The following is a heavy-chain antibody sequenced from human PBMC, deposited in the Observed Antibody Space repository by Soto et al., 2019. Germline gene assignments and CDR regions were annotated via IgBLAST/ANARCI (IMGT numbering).Heavy chain of an antibody. D-gene: IGHD3-16*01. CDR2: ISAYNGNT. J-gene: IGHJ4*02. CDR3: ARGGNHMDY. CDR1: GYTFTNFG. Sequence: QVQLVQTGAEVKKTGASVKASCKTSGYTFTNFGLSWVRQAPGQGLEWMGWISAYNGNTNYAQNFQGRVTMTTDTSTSTAYMEPRSLRSDDTAVYYCARGGNHMDYWGQGTLVTVSS. V-gene: IGHV1-18*01.